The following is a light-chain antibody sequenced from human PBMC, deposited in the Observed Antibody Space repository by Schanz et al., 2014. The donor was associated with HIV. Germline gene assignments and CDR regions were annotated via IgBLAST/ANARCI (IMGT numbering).Light chain of an antibody. CDR1: SSDIGGYKY. CDR3: GSYSSGDSHWV. J-gene: IGLJ3*02. Sequence: QSALTQPASVSGSPGQSITISCTGTSSDIGGYKYVPWYQHHPGKAPKLLIFDVDNRPSGVSWRFSASKSGNTASLTISGLQAEDEADYYCGSYSSGDSHWVFGGGTKLTVL. CDR2: DVD. V-gene: IGLV2-14*03.